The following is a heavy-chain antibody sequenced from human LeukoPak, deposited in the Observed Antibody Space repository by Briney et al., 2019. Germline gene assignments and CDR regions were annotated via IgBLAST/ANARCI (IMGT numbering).Heavy chain of an antibody. CDR2: INSDGSST. V-gene: IGHV3-74*01. CDR1: GFIFSSYW. Sequence: PGGSLRLSCEVSGFIFSSYWMHWVRQAPGKGLVWVSRINSDGSSTSYADSVKGRFTISRDNAKNTLFLQMNSLRSEDTAVYYCARDRGYSYIDYWGQGTLVTVSS. D-gene: IGHD5-18*01. CDR3: ARDRGYSYIDY. J-gene: IGHJ4*02.